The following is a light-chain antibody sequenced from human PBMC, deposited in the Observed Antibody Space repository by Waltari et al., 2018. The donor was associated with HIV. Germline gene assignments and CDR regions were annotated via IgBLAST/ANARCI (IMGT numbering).Light chain of an antibody. CDR2: GNT. CDR3: QSYDTSLAGPRV. J-gene: IGLJ1*01. CDR1: PSSIGARHQ. V-gene: IGLV1-40*01. Sequence: QSVLTQSPLVSGAPGQRVIISCPGSPSSIGARHQVHWYQQLPGPAPKLLIYGNTNRPAGVPDRFSGSKSGTSASLAITGLQAEDEAHYYCQSYDTSLAGPRVFGTGTKVTVL.